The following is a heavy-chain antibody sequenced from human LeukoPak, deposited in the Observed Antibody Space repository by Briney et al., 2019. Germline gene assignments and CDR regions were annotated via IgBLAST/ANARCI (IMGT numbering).Heavy chain of an antibody. V-gene: IGHV3-30*02. CDR2: IRYDGSNK. Sequence: GGSLRLSCAASGFTFSSYGMHWVRQAPGKGLGWVAFIRYDGSNKYYADSVKGRFTISRDNSKNTLYLQMNSLRAEDTAVYYCAKEQAGARSWQPYDILTGRYYYYYYMDVWGKGTTVTISS. CDR3: AKEQAGARSWQPYDILTGRYYYYYYMDV. D-gene: IGHD3-9*01. CDR1: GFTFSSYG. J-gene: IGHJ6*03.